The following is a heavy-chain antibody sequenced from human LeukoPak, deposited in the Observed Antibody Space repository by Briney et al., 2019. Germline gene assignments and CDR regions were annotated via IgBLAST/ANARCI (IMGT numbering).Heavy chain of an antibody. CDR3: ARAHTPLRSAFDY. D-gene: IGHD2-15*01. J-gene: IGHJ4*02. Sequence: GGSLRLSCAASGFTVSSNYMSWVRQAPGKGLEWVSVIYSGGSTYYADSVMGRFTISRDNSKNTLYLQMNSLRAEDTAVYYCARAHTPLRSAFDYWGQGTLVTVSS. CDR1: GFTVSSNY. V-gene: IGHV3-53*01. CDR2: IYSGGST.